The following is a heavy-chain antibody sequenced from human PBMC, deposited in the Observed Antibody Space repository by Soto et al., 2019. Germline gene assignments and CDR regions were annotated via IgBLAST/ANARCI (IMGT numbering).Heavy chain of an antibody. CDR2: IWYDGSNK. CDR1: GFTFSSYG. J-gene: IGHJ3*02. Sequence: GGSLRLSCAASGFTFSSYGMHWVRQAPGKGLEWVAVIWYDGSNKYYADSVKGRFTISRDNSKNTLYLQMNSLRAEDTAVYYCARESGSYHDAFDIWGQGTMVTVSS. V-gene: IGHV3-33*01. CDR3: ARESGSYHDAFDI. D-gene: IGHD1-26*01.